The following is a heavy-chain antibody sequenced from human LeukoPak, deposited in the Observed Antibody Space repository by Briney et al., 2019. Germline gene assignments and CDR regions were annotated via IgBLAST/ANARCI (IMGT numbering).Heavy chain of an antibody. CDR1: GGSISSCY. D-gene: IGHD4-17*01. CDR2: IYYSGST. V-gene: IGHV4-59*01. J-gene: IGHJ4*02. CDR3: ARDPTNGDYTLFDY. Sequence: SETLSLTCTVSGGSISSCYWSWIRQPPGKGLEWIGYIYYSGSTNYNPSLKSRVTIPVDTSKNQFSLKLSSVTAADTAVYYCARDPTNGDYTLFDYWGQGTLVTVSS.